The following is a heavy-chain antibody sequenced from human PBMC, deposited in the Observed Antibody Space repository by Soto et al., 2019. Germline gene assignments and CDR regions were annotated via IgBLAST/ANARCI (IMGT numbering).Heavy chain of an antibody. CDR2: IYYLGNT. J-gene: IGHJ4*02. D-gene: IGHD5-12*01. CDR3: ARAHWPWLRGGYDY. Sequence: PSETLSLTCTVSGGSISSGSSYWGWIRQPPGKGLEWVGSIYYLGNTYYNPSLKSRVTISVDTSKNQFSLKLSSVTAADTAVYYCARAHWPWLRGGYDYWGQGTLVTVSS. V-gene: IGHV4-39*07. CDR1: GGSISSGSSY.